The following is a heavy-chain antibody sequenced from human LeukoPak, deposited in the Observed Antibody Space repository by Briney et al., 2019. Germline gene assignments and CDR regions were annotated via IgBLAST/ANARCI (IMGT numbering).Heavy chain of an antibody. D-gene: IGHD3-22*01. CDR3: ARDAYYYDSSGYYYSDAFDI. J-gene: IGHJ3*02. CDR2: ISAYNGNT. V-gene: IGHV1-18*01. CDR1: GYTFTSYG. Sequence: GASVKVSCKASGYTFTSYGISWVRQAPGQGLEWMGWISAYNGNTNYAQKLQGRVTMTTDTSTSTAYMELRSLRSDDTAVYYCARDAYYYDSSGYYYSDAFDIWGQGTMVTVSS.